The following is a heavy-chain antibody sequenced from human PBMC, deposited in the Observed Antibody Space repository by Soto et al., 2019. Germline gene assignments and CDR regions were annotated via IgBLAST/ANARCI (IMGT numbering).Heavy chain of an antibody. CDR2: ISRDGTTT. CDR1: GFTFSSYP. CDR3: TRDSGRREDY. Sequence: EVQVVESGGGLVQPGGSLRLSCAASGFTFSSYPMNWVRQAPGKGLEWVSYISRDGTTTNYADSVRGRFIISRDNAKNSMYLQMNSLRAEDTALYYCTRDSGRREDYWGQGALVTVSS. D-gene: IGHD5-12*01. J-gene: IGHJ4*02. V-gene: IGHV3-48*01.